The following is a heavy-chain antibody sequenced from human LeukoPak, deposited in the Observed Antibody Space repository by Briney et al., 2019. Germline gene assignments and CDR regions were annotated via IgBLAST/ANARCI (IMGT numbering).Heavy chain of an antibody. Sequence: GGSLRLSCAASGFTFSSYSMNWVRQAPGKGLEWVSSISSSSSYIYYADSVKGRLTISRDNAKNSLYLQMNSLRAEDTAVYYCARERKAGLDYWGQGTLVTVSS. D-gene: IGHD6-19*01. J-gene: IGHJ4*02. V-gene: IGHV3-21*01. CDR3: ARERKAGLDY. CDR1: GFTFSSYS. CDR2: ISSSSSYI.